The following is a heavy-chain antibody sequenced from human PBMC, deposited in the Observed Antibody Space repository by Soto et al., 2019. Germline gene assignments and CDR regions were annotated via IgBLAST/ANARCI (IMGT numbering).Heavy chain of an antibody. CDR2: ISYDGSNK. CDR3: AKAFYDRERGPYTGLEFDY. CDR1: GFTFSSYG. V-gene: IGHV3-30*18. Sequence: GGSLRLSCAASGFTFSSYGMHWVRQAPGKGLEWVAVISYDGSNKYYADSVKGRFTISRDNSKNTLYLQMNSLRAEDTAVYYCAKAFYDRERGPYTGLEFDYWGQGTLVTVSS. D-gene: IGHD3-10*02. J-gene: IGHJ4*02.